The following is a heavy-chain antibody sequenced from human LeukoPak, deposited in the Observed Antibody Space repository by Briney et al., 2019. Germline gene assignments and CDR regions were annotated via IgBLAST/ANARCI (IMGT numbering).Heavy chain of an antibody. CDR2: IIPIFGIA. V-gene: IGHV1-69*04. J-gene: IGHJ4*02. D-gene: IGHD2-21*02. CDR1: GGTFSSYA. Sequence: ASVKVSCKASGGTFSSYAISWVRQAPGQGLEWMGRIIPIFGIANYAQKFQGRVTITADKSTSTAYMGLSSLRSEDTAVYYCAREMYCGGDCYSGSDYWGQGTLVTVSS. CDR3: AREMYCGGDCYSGSDY.